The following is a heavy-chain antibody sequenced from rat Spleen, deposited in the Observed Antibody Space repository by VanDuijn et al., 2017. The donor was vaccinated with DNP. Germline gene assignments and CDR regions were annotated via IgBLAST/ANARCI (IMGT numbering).Heavy chain of an antibody. V-gene: IGHV6-6*01. CDR3: AWKNELGAGD. Sequence: EVQVLESGGGLVQPGNSLKLSCATSGFTFRTAWMSWYRQFPENPLAWVARIKAKSNNYANDYTESVKGRFTISRDDSKSSIYLQMNNLKEEDTAIYYCAWKNELGAGDWGQGVMVTVSS. CDR1: GFTFRTAW. D-gene: IGHD5-1*01. J-gene: IGHJ2*01. CDR2: IKAKSNNYAN.